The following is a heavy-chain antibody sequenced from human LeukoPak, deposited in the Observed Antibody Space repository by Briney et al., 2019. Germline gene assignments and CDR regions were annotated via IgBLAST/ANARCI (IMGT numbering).Heavy chain of an antibody. J-gene: IGHJ5*02. Sequence: PGRSLRLSCAASGFTFSSYAMHWVRQAPGKGLEWVAVISYDGSNKYYADSVKGRFTISRDNSKNTLYLQMNSLRAEDTAVYYCARGIAVAGKDGWFDPWGQGTLVTVSS. D-gene: IGHD6-19*01. CDR1: GFTFSSYA. V-gene: IGHV3-30-3*01. CDR2: ISYDGSNK. CDR3: ARGIAVAGKDGWFDP.